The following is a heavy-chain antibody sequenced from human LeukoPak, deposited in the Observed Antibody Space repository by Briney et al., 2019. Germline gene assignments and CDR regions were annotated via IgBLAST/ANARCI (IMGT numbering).Heavy chain of an antibody. CDR1: GFTFSSYA. Sequence: PGGSLRLSCAASGFTFSSYAMSWVRQVPGKGLEWVSSVSGSGGITYYADSVKGRFTLSRDNSKNTVSLQMNSLRADDTAVYYCAKDGVVSTIRPYFFDSWGQGALVTVSS. CDR3: AKDGVVSTIRPYFFDS. J-gene: IGHJ4*02. D-gene: IGHD5/OR15-5a*01. V-gene: IGHV3-23*01. CDR2: VSGSGGIT.